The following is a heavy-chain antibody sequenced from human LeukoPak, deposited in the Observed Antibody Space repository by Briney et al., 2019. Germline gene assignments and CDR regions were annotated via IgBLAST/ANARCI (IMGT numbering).Heavy chain of an antibody. D-gene: IGHD3-3*01. CDR2: IYYSGGT. J-gene: IGHJ1*01. CDR3: ASAVEYYDFWSGYLKYFQH. Sequence: SETLSLTCTVSGGSISSGGYYWSWIRQHPGKGLEWIGYIYYSGGTYYNPSLKSRVTISVDTSKNQFSLKLSSVTAADTAVYYCASAVEYYDFWSGYLKYFQHWGQGTLVTVSS. CDR1: GGSISSGGYY. V-gene: IGHV4-31*03.